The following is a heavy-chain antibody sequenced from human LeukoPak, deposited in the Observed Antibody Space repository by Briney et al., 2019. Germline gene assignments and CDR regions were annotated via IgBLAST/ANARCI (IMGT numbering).Heavy chain of an antibody. D-gene: IGHD3-22*01. CDR2: IRSKTYGGTT. CDR1: GFTFGDYA. CDR3: TRDAYFYDSNGYTTDY. J-gene: IGHJ4*02. V-gene: IGHV3-49*04. Sequence: GGSLRLSCTTSGFTFGDYAMSWVRQAPGKGLEWVGFIRSKTYGGTTQYAASVKGRFTISRDDSKSIAYLQMNSLKTEDTAVYYCTRDAYFYDSNGYTTDYWGQGTLVTVSS.